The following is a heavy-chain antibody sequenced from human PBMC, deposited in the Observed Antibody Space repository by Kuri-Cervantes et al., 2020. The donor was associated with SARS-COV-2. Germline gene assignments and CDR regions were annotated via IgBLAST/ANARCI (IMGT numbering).Heavy chain of an antibody. J-gene: IGHJ6*03. CDR1: GGSFSGYY. D-gene: IGHD4-17*01. V-gene: IGHV4-34*01. CDR2: INHSGST. CDR3: ARDRTVTTLYYYYMDV. Sequence: SQTLSLTCAVYGGSFSGYYWSWIRQPPGQGLEWIGEINHSGSTNYNPSLKSRVTISVDTSKNQFSLKLSSVTAAVTAVYYCARDRTVTTLYYYYMDVWGKGTTVTVSS.